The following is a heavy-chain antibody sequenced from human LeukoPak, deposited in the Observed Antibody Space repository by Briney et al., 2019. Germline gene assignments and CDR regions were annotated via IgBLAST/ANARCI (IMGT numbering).Heavy chain of an antibody. J-gene: IGHJ6*04. D-gene: IGHD3-10*01. V-gene: IGHV1-18*04. CDR1: GYTFTSYG. Sequence: ASVKVSCKASGYTFTSYGISWVRQAPGQGLEWMGWISAYNGNTNYAQKLQGRVTMTTDTSTSTAYMELRSLRSDDTAVYYCARDRYYGSGSYEGYYYGMDVWGKGTTATVSS. CDR2: ISAYNGNT. CDR3: ARDRYYGSGSYEGYYYGMDV.